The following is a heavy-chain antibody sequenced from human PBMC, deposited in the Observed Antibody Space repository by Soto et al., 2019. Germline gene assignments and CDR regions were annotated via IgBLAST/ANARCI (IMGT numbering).Heavy chain of an antibody. CDR2: IYYSGST. J-gene: IGHJ4*02. CDR1: GGSISSSSYY. Sequence: SETLSLTCTVSGGSISSSSYYWGWIRQPPGKGLEWIGSIYYSGSTYYNPSLKSRVTISVDTSKNQFSLKLSSVTAADTAVYYCARQSGYDSFDYWGQGTLVTVYS. V-gene: IGHV4-39*01. D-gene: IGHD5-12*01. CDR3: ARQSGYDSFDY.